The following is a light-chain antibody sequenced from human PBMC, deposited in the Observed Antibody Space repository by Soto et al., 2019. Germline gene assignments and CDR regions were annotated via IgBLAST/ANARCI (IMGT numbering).Light chain of an antibody. Sequence: QSALTQPRSVSGSPGQSVTISCTGSSSDVGGYNYVSWYQQHPGKAPKLMINDVSKRPSGVPDRFSGSKSGNTASLTISGRQAEDEADYYCCSYAGTYLVFGGGTKLTVL. V-gene: IGLV2-11*01. CDR3: CSYAGTYLV. CDR1: SSDVGGYNY. J-gene: IGLJ2*01. CDR2: DVS.